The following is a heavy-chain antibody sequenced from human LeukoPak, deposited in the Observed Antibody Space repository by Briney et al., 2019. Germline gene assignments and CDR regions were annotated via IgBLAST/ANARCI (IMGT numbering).Heavy chain of an antibody. CDR2: INPNSGGT. D-gene: IGHD1-26*01. V-gene: IGHV1-2*02. J-gene: IGHJ5*02. CDR3: ARVHWELLAASNWFDP. CDR1: GYTFTGYY. Sequence: ASVKVSCKASGYTFTGYYMHGVRQAPGQGPEWMGWINPNSGGTNYAQNFQGRVTMTRDTSISTAYMELSRLRSDDTAVYYCARVHWELLAASNWFDPWGQGTLVTVSS.